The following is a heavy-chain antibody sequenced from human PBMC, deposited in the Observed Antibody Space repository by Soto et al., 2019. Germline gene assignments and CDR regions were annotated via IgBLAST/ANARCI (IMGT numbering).Heavy chain of an antibody. J-gene: IGHJ2*01. CDR3: ANTGQWLHWDWYFDL. Sequence: GGSLILSCAASGFTFSSYAMSWVRQAPGKGLEWVSAISGSGGSTYYADSVKGRFTISRDNSKNTLYLQMNSLRAEDTAVYYCANTGQWLHWDWYFDLWGRGTLVTVSS. D-gene: IGHD6-19*01. V-gene: IGHV3-23*01. CDR1: GFTFSSYA. CDR2: ISGSGGST.